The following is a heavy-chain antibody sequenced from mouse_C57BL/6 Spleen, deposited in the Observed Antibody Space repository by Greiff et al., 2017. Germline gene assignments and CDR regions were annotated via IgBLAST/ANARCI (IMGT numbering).Heavy chain of an antibody. Sequence: QVQLKESGAELVRPGTSVKVSCKASGYAFTNYLIEWVKQRPGQGLEWIGVINPGSGGTNYNEKFKGKATLTADNSSSTAYMQLSSLRSEDSAVYFCARDGDDAMDYWGQGTSVTVSS. J-gene: IGHJ4*01. CDR3: ARDGDDAMDY. V-gene: IGHV1-54*01. CDR1: GYAFTNYL. CDR2: INPGSGGT. D-gene: IGHD2-13*01.